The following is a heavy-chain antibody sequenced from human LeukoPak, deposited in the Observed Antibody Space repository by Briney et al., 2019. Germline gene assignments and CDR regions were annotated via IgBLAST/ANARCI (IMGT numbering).Heavy chain of an antibody. V-gene: IGHV3-30*18. CDR1: GFTFSSYG. Sequence: PGRSLRLSCAASGFTFSSYGVHWVRQAPGKGLEWVAVISYDGSNKYYADSVKGRFTISRDNSKNTLYLQMNSLRAEDTAVYYCAKDQAGNTMVRGVIIKAYYYYYGMDVWGQGTTVTVSS. CDR3: AKDQAGNTMVRGVIIKAYYYYYGMDV. D-gene: IGHD3-10*01. J-gene: IGHJ6*02. CDR2: ISYDGSNK.